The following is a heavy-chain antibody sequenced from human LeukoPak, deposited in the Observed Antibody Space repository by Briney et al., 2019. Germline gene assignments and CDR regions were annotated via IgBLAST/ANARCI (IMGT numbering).Heavy chain of an antibody. J-gene: IGHJ2*01. CDR1: GFTVSSNY. CDR3: ARDGSSGWYLRGYFDL. Sequence: PGGSLRLSCAASGFTVSSNYMSWVRQAPGKGLEWVSVIYSGGSTYYAGSVKGRFTISRDNSKNTLYLQMNSLRAEDTAVYYCARDGSSGWYLRGYFDLWGRGTLVTVSS. D-gene: IGHD6-19*01. V-gene: IGHV3-66*01. CDR2: IYSGGST.